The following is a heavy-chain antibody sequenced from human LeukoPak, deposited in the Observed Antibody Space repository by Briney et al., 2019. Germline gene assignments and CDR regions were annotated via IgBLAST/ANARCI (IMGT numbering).Heavy chain of an antibody. D-gene: IGHD3-10*02. CDR2: INTDGRVT. V-gene: IGHV3-74*01. CDR3: IRETHVGLHLEY. Sequence: PGGSLRLSCVASGFTFTTYWMHWVRQVPRKRLVWVARINTDGRVTTYADSVKGRFTVSRDNAENTLYLQMNNLRPEDTAVYYCIRETHVGLHLEYWGQGTLATVS. CDR1: GFTFTTYW. J-gene: IGHJ4*02.